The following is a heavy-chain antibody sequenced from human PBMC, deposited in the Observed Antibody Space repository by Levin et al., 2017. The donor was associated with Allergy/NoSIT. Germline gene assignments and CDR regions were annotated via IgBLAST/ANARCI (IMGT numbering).Heavy chain of an antibody. CDR2: ISAYNGNT. CDR1: GYTFTSYG. CDR3: ARVSCSSTSCYVPDDAFDI. J-gene: IGHJ3*02. D-gene: IGHD2-2*01. Sequence: GASVKVSCKASGYTFTSYGISWVRQAPGQGLEWMGWISAYNGNTNYAQKLQGRVTMTTDTSTSTAYMELRSLRSDDTAVYYCARVSCSSTSCYVPDDAFDIWGQGTMVTVSS. V-gene: IGHV1-18*01.